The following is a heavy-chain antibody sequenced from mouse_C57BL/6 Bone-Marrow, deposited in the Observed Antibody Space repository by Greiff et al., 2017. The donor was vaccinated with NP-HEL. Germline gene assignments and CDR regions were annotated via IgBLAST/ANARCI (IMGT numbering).Heavy chain of an antibody. CDR1: GFTFTDYY. CDR2: IRNKANGYTT. CDR3: ARSLFYYYGSSYYAMDY. V-gene: IGHV7-3*01. Sequence: DVKLVESGGGLVQPGGSLSLSCAASGFTFTDYYMSWVRQPPGKALEWLGFIRNKANGYTTEYSASVQGRFTISRDDYQSILYLQMNGLRAEDSATYYCARSLFYYYGSSYYAMDYWGQGTSVTVSS. J-gene: IGHJ4*01. D-gene: IGHD1-1*01.